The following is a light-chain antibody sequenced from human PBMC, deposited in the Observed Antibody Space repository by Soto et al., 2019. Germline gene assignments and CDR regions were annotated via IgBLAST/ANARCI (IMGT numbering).Light chain of an antibody. CDR2: ENN. V-gene: IGLV1-51*02. Sequence: QSVLTQPPSVSAAPGHKVTISCSGSSSNIGNNYVSWYQQLPGTAPKLLIYENNKRPSGIPDRFSGSKSGTSATLGITGLQTGDEADYYCGTWDSSLSAGGVFGGGTQLTVL. CDR3: GTWDSSLSAGGV. CDR1: SSNIGNNY. J-gene: IGLJ2*01.